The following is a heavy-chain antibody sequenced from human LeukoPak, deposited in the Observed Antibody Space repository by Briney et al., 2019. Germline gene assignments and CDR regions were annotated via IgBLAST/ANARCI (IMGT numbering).Heavy chain of an antibody. CDR3: ARRFRGPDDAFDI. Sequence: GESLKISCKGSGYSFTSYWIGWVRQMPGKGLEWMGIIYPGDSDTRYSPSFQGQVTISADKSISTAHLQWSSLEASDTAMYYCARRFRGPDDAFDIWGQGTMVTVSS. D-gene: IGHD3-10*01. J-gene: IGHJ3*02. CDR1: GYSFTSYW. V-gene: IGHV5-51*01. CDR2: IYPGDSDT.